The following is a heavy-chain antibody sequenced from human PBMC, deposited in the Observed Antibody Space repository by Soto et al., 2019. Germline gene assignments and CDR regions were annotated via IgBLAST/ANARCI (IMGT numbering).Heavy chain of an antibody. Sequence: PRGSLLLSCASSVFTFSDYGMAWVRQAPGKGLEWLAVISYDGSSKYYADSVKGRFTISRDNSKNTLYLQMSSLRTEDTAVYSCAQDKSRVGSTRGPFDCWGQGTLVTVSS. D-gene: IGHD1-26*01. J-gene: IGHJ4*02. CDR1: VFTFSDYG. V-gene: IGHV3-30*18. CDR3: AQDKSRVGSTRGPFDC. CDR2: ISYDGSSK.